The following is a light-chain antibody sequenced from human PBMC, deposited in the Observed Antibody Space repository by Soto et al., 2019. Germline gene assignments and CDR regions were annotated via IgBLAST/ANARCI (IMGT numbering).Light chain of an antibody. CDR2: DVS. CDR1: SSDVGGYNY. Sequence: QSALTQPRSVSGSPGQSVTISCTGTSSDVGGYNYVSWYQQHPGKAPKLMIYDVSKRPSGVPDRFSGSKSGNTASLTISGRQAEDEADYYCCSYAGSYTSYVVFGGGTKLTVL. J-gene: IGLJ2*01. CDR3: CSYAGSYTSYVV. V-gene: IGLV2-11*01.